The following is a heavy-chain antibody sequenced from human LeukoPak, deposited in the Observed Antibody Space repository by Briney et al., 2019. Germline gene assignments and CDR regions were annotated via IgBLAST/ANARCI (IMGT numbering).Heavy chain of an antibody. CDR2: MYSGGNT. CDR3: AKDGARYYYDSSGYYHFDY. Sequence: GGSLRLSCAASGITVSTNYMNWVRQAPGKGLEWVSVMYSGGNTYYADSVKGRFTISRDNSKNTLYLQMNSLRAEDTAVYYCAKDGARYYYDSSGYYHFDYWGQGTLVTVSS. J-gene: IGHJ4*02. CDR1: GITVSTNY. V-gene: IGHV3-53*01. D-gene: IGHD3-22*01.